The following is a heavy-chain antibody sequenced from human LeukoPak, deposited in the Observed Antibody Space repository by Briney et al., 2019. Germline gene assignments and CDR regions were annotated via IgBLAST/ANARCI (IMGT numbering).Heavy chain of an antibody. CDR2: IFYSGNT. CDR1: GGSISSSSYY. J-gene: IGHJ4*02. V-gene: IGHV4-39*01. Sequence: PSETVSLTCTDSGGSISSSSYYWGWIRQPPGKGLEWIGSIFYSGNTYYNPSLKSRVTISVDTSKNQFSLKLSSVTAADTAVYYCARVISGSYSPLDYWGQGTLVTVSS. CDR3: ARVISGSYSPLDY. D-gene: IGHD3-10*01.